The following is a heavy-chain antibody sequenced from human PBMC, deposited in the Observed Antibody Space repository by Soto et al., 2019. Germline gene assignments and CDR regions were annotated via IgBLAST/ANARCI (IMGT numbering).Heavy chain of an antibody. CDR1: GFTLNIYW. CDR3: SRDFGEVGATAVFDI. D-gene: IGHD1-26*01. Sequence: EVRLVESGGGLVQPGGSLRLSCAASGFTLNIYWMHWVRQAPGKGLEWVSRSDSDGSSTSYADFVEGRFTISRDNAKNTLYHQMNGLRADDTALYYCSRDFGEVGATAVFDIWGHGTTVTVSS. V-gene: IGHV3-74*01. CDR2: SDSDGSST. J-gene: IGHJ3*02.